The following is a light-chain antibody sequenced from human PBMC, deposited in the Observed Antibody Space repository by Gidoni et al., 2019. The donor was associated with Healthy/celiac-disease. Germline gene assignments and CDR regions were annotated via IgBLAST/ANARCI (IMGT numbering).Light chain of an antibody. CDR3: QQYYSYPWT. V-gene: IGKV1-8*01. CDR1: QGISRY. Sequence: AIRMTTSPSSLSASTGDRVTITCRASQGISRYLSWYQQKPGKAPKLLIYAASTLQSGVPSRFSGSGSGTDFTLTLSCLQSEDFATYYCQQYYSYPWTFGQGTKVEIK. CDR2: AAS. J-gene: IGKJ1*01.